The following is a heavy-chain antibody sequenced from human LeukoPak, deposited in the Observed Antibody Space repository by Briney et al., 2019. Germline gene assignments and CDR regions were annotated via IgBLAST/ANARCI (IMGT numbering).Heavy chain of an antibody. J-gene: IGHJ1*01. Sequence: GGSLRLSCAASGFTFSNAWMSWVRQAPGKGLEWVAVISYDGNNDYYADSVQGRFTISRDNSKNTLFLQMNSLRAEDTAVYYCAKGPPSSSAQYFQHWGQGTLVTVSS. CDR1: GFTFSNAW. V-gene: IGHV3-30*18. CDR3: AKGPPSSSAQYFQH. D-gene: IGHD6-6*01. CDR2: ISYDGNND.